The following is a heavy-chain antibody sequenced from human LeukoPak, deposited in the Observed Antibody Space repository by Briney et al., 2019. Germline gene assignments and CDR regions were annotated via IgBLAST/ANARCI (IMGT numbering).Heavy chain of an antibody. CDR1: GGSISSYY. V-gene: IGHV3-7*03. CDR2: IKEDGTEK. CDR3: LRSMAV. J-gene: IGHJ6*02. Sequence: ETLSLTCTVSGGSISSYYWSWIRQPPGKGLEWVANIKEDGTEKYHVDSVKGRFTISRDNAKNSLYLQMNSLRVEDTAIYYCLRSMAVWGQGTAVTVSS.